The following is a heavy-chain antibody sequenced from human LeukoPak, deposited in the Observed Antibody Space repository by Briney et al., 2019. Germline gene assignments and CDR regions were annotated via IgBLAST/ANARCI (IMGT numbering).Heavy chain of an antibody. J-gene: IGHJ5*02. V-gene: IGHV4-39*01. CDR2: IYYSGST. D-gene: IGHD3-10*01. CDR3: ARQPESYYAFDP. Sequence: PSETLSLTCTVSGDSISSRSYYWGWIRQPPGKGLEWIGSIYYSGSTYYNPSLKSRVTISVDTSKNQFSLKLSSGTAADTAVYYCARQPESYYAFDPWGQGTLVTVSS. CDR1: GDSISSRSYY.